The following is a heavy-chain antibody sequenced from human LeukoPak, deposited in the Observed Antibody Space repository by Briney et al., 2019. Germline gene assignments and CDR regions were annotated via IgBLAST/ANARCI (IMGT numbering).Heavy chain of an antibody. CDR3: AKDVGYYYDSSGYEGAFDI. D-gene: IGHD3-22*01. CDR1: GFTLSSYA. CDR2: ISGSGGST. J-gene: IGHJ3*02. Sequence: GGSLRLSCAASGFTLSSYAMSWVRQAPGKGLEWVSAISGSGGSTYYADSVKGRFTISRDNSKNTLYLQMNSLRAEDTAVYYCAKDVGYYYDSSGYEGAFDIWGQGTMVTVSS. V-gene: IGHV3-23*01.